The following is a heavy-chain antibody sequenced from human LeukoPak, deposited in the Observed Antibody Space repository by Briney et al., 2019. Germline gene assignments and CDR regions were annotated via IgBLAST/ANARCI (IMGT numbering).Heavy chain of an antibody. V-gene: IGHV4-34*01. D-gene: IGHD1-26*01. J-gene: IGHJ4*02. CDR1: GGSFSGYY. CDR2: INHSRST. CDR3: ARGRIVGATSATGY. Sequence: SETLSLTCAVYGGSFSGYYWSWIRQPPGKGLEWIGEINHSRSTNYNPSLKSRVTISVDTSKNQFSLKLSSVTAADTAVYYCARGRIVGATSATGYWGQGTLVTVSS.